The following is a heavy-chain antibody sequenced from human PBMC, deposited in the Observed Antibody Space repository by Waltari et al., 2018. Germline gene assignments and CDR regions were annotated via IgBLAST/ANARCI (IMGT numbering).Heavy chain of an antibody. D-gene: IGHD6-6*01. CDR3: ARRSSAWSGMDV. V-gene: IGHV4-59*11. J-gene: IGHJ6*02. Sequence: QVQLQESGPGLVKPPETLSLTCTVSGGSISSPYWSWIRQPPGKGLEWIGYIYYSGSTNYNPSLKSRVTISVDTSKNQFSLKLSSVTAADTAVYYCARRSSAWSGMDVWGQGTTVTVSS. CDR1: GGSISSPY. CDR2: IYYSGST.